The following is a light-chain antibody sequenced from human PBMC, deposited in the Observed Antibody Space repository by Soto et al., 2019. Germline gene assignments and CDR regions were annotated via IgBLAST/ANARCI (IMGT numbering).Light chain of an antibody. CDR3: QQFTA. CDR1: QSVSGNY. J-gene: IGKJ1*01. Sequence: EIVLTQSPGTLSLSPGERATLSCRTGQSVSGNYLIWYQQKPGQPPRLLIYGVSSRATGIPDRFSGSGSGTDFTRTISRLQPEHFAVHYCQQFTAFGQGTKVE. CDR2: GVS. V-gene: IGKV3-20*01.